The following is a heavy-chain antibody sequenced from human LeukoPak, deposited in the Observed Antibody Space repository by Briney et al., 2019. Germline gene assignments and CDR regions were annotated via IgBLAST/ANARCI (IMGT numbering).Heavy chain of an antibody. Sequence: GGSLRLSCAASGFTFSSYAMHWVRQAPGKGLEWVAVISYDGSNKYYADSVKGRFTISRDNSKNTLYLQMNRLRSDDTAVYYCAKDHLWFGVYYFDYWGQGTLVTVSS. CDR2: ISYDGSNK. D-gene: IGHD3-10*01. V-gene: IGHV3-30*04. CDR1: GFTFSSYA. CDR3: AKDHLWFGVYYFDY. J-gene: IGHJ4*02.